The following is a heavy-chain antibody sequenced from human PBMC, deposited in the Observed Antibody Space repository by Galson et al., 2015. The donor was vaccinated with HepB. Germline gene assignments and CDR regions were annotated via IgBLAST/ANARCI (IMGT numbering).Heavy chain of an antibody. CDR2: INAGNGNT. J-gene: IGHJ3*02. V-gene: IGHV1-3*01. Sequence: SVKVSCKASGYTFTSYAMHWVRQAPGQRLEWMGWINAGNGNTKYSQKFQGRVTITRDTSASTAYMELSSLRSEDTAVYYCARRRRDGWLVRGSVGDAFDIWGQGTMVTVSS. CDR3: ARRRRDGWLVRGSVGDAFDI. CDR1: GYTFTSYA. D-gene: IGHD6-19*01.